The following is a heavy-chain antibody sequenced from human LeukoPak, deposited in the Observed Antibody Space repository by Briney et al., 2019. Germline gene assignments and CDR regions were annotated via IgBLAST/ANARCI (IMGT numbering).Heavy chain of an antibody. Sequence: SETLSLTCTVSGGSISSYYWGWIRQPPGKGLEWVGSIYHSGSTYHNPSLKSRVTISVDTSKNQFSLKLRSVTAADTAVYYCARPTARLGWFDPWGQGTLVTVAS. J-gene: IGHJ5*02. V-gene: IGHV4-38-2*02. D-gene: IGHD6-6*01. CDR3: ARPTARLGWFDP. CDR2: IYHSGST. CDR1: GGSISSYY.